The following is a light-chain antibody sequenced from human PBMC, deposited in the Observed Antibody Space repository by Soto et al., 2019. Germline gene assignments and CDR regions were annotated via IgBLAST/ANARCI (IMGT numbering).Light chain of an antibody. CDR2: HAS. V-gene: IGKV1-5*01. Sequence: DIQITQSPSTLSASVGDRVTITCRASQSISSWLAWYQQKPGTAPKVLIYHASNLESGVPSRFSGSGSGTEFTLTISSLQPDDFATYYCQQYNSCFTFGQGTRLEIK. J-gene: IGKJ5*01. CDR3: QQYNSCFT. CDR1: QSISSW.